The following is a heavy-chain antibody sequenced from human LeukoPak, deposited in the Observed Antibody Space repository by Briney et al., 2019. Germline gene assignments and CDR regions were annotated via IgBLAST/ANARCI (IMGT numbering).Heavy chain of an antibody. CDR3: ARDGSGWYSDY. J-gene: IGHJ4*02. CDR1: GFTFSSYA. CDR2: ITWNGGDT. V-gene: IGHV3-20*01. D-gene: IGHD6-19*01. Sequence: GGSLRLSCAASGFTFSSYAMSWVRQAPGKGLEWVAGITWNGGDTSHADSVKGRFSISRDNARNSLYLQMNSLRAEDTAFYHCARDGSGWYSDYWGQGTLVTVSS.